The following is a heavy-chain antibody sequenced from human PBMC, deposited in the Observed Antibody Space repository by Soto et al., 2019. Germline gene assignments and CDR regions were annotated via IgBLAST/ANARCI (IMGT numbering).Heavy chain of an antibody. J-gene: IGHJ6*02. CDR3: ARVVKVVRGVIIGSYYYYGMDV. Sequence: SETLSLTCAVYGGSFSGYYWSWIRQPPGKGLEWIGEINHSGSTNYNPSLKSRVTISVDTSKNQFSLKLSSVTAADTAVYYCARVVKVVRGVIIGSYYYYGMDVWGQGTTVTVSS. D-gene: IGHD3-10*01. CDR1: GGSFSGYY. CDR2: INHSGST. V-gene: IGHV4-34*01.